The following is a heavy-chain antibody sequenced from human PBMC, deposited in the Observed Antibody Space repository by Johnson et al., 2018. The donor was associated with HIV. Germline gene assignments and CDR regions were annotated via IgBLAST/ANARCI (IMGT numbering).Heavy chain of an antibody. J-gene: IGHJ3*02. D-gene: IGHD6-13*01. CDR3: AKSIAAAGTNAFDI. Sequence: QVQLVESGGALVQPGGSLRLSCAASGFTFSSYWMHWVRQAPGKGLDWVAVISYDGSNKYYADSVKGRFTISRDNSKNTLYLQMNSLRAEDTAVYYCAKSIAAAGTNAFDIWGQGTMVTVSS. V-gene: IGHV3-30*18. CDR1: GFTFSSYW. CDR2: ISYDGSNK.